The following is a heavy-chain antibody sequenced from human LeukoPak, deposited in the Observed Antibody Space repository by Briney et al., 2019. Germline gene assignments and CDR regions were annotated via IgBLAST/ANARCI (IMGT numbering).Heavy chain of an antibody. CDR1: GFTYHDYG. D-gene: IGHD3/OR15-3a*01. CDR2: INWNGDSI. CDR3: AKGGTGSRCCYWKFDL. J-gene: IGHJ2*01. Sequence: GGSLRLSCAASGFTYHDYGMGWVRQVPGKGLEWVSGINWNGDSIGYADSVKGRFTISRDNAKKSIYLEMNNLTAEDTAFYYCAKGGTGSRCCYWKFDLWGRGTLVSVSS. V-gene: IGHV3-20*04.